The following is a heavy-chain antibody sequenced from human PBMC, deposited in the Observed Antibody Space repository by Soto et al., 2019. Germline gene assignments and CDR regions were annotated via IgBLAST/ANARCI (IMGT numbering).Heavy chain of an antibody. D-gene: IGHD1-1*01. Sequence: PGESLRLSSVASGFTFNRYGMHWVRQAPGKGLEWVAEISFDGTAKYYAESVKGRFTVSRDNGNNTLHLEMNSLGAKDTAVYFCATGRSTRFDPCGQGTLVTVCS. V-gene: IGHV3-30*03. CDR3: ATGRSTRFDP. J-gene: IGHJ5*02. CDR1: GFTFNRYG. CDR2: ISFDGTAK.